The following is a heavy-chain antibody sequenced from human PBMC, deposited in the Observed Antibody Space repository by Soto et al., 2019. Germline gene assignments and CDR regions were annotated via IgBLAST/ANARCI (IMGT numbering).Heavy chain of an antibody. D-gene: IGHD2-15*01. CDR1: GGTFSSYT. V-gene: IGHV1-69*02. CDR2: IIPILGIA. CDR3: ARSPPATIYCSGGSCYSTFDY. Sequence: QVQLVQSGVVVKKPGSSVKVSCKASGGTFSSYTISWVQQAPGHGLEWMGRIIPILGIANYAQKFQGRVTITADKSTSTAYMELSSLRSEDTAVYYCARSPPATIYCSGGSCYSTFDYWGQGTLVTVSS. J-gene: IGHJ4*02.